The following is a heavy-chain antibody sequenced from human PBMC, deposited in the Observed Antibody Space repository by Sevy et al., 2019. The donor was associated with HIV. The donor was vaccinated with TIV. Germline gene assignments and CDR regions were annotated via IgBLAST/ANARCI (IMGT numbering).Heavy chain of an antibody. CDR2: IYSEGTK. Sequence: GGSLRLSCAASGFTVSSNYMIWVRQAPGKGLEWVSLIYSEGTKNYADSVKGRFTISRDNSKNTQYHQMSSLRAEETAVYYCAIGSVTLVIAKDAFHIWGQGTMVTVSS. J-gene: IGHJ3*02. CDR1: GFTVSSNY. D-gene: IGHD2-21*01. CDR3: AIGSVTLVIAKDAFHI. V-gene: IGHV3-53*01.